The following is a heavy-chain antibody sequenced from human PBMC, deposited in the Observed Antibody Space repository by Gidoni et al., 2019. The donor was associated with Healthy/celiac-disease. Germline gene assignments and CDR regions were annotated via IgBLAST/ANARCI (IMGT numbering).Heavy chain of an antibody. V-gene: IGHV4-61*02. D-gene: IGHD2-2*01. CDR3: ARLAPLPGTNSYYYYMDV. J-gene: IGHJ6*03. CDR2: IYTSGSP. Sequence: QVQLQESGPGLVKPSQNLSLTSTVSGGSSSSGSYYWSWIRQPAGKGLEWSGRIYTSGSPNDNPSLKSRVTMSVDTSKHPFSLKLSSVTAADTAVYYCARLAPLPGTNSYYYYMDVWGKGTTVTVSS. CDR1: GGSSSSGSYY.